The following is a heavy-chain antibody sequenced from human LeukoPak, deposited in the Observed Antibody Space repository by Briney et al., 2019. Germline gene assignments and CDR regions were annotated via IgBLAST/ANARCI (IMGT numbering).Heavy chain of an antibody. Sequence: SETLSLTCAVSGGSISSGGYSWSWIRQPPGKGLEWIGYIYRSGSTYYNPSLKSRVTISVDRSKNQFSLKLSSVTAADTAVYYCARGGGRWPYDYFDYWGQGTLVTVSS. CDR3: ARGGGRWPYDYFDY. J-gene: IGHJ4*02. CDR1: GGSISSGGYS. D-gene: IGHD3-16*01. V-gene: IGHV4-30-2*01. CDR2: IYRSGST.